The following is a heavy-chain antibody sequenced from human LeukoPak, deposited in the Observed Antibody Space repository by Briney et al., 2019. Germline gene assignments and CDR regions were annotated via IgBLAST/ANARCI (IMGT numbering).Heavy chain of an antibody. V-gene: IGHV1-24*01. J-gene: IGHJ2*01. D-gene: IGHD1-26*01. CDR1: GYTLTELS. Sequence: ASVKVSCKVSGYTLTELSMHWVRQAPGKGLEWMGGFDPEDGETIYAQKFQGRVTMTEDTSTDTAYMELSSLRSEDTAVYYCASSGSYYPYYWYFDLWGRGTLVTVSS. CDR3: ASSGSYYPYYWYFDL. CDR2: FDPEDGET.